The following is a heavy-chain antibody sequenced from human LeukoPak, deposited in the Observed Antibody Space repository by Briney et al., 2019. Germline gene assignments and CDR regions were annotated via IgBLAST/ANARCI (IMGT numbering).Heavy chain of an antibody. CDR1: GFTFSSYS. J-gene: IGHJ4*02. CDR3: ARIPFYGDYTLDY. CDR2: ISSSSSYI. D-gene: IGHD4-17*01. Sequence: GGSLRLSCAASGFTFSSYSMSWVRQAPGKGLEWVSSISSSSSYIYYADSVKGRFTISRDNAKNSLYLQMNSLRAEDTAVYYCARIPFYGDYTLDYWGQGTLVTVSS. V-gene: IGHV3-21*01.